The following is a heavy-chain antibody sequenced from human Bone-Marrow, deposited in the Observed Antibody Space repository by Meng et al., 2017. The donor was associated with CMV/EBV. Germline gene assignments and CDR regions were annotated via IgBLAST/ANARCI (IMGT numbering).Heavy chain of an antibody. V-gene: IGHV3-21*01. CDR1: GFTFSSYS. CDR2: ISSSSSYI. J-gene: IGHJ4*02. CDR3: ARIAVAGDFDY. Sequence: GESLKISCAASGFTFSSYSMNWVRQAPGKGLEWVSSISSSSSYIYYADSVKGRFTISRDNAKNSLYLQMSSLRAEDTAVYYCARIAVAGDFDYWGQGTLVTVSS. D-gene: IGHD6-19*01.